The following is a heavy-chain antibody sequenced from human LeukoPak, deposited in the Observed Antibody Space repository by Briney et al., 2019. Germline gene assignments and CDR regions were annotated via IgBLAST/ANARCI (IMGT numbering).Heavy chain of an antibody. CDR2: IYYSGST. Sequence: TXSXTCTXXGGSXSXXYWSWIRQPPGXGLXXIWYIYYSGSTNYNPSLKSRVTISVDTSKNQFSLRLTSVTAADTAFYYCAREQYSSDWYGHDSWGQGTLVTVSS. D-gene: IGHD6-13*01. V-gene: IGHV4-59*12. CDR3: AREQYSSDWYGHDS. CDR1: GGSXSXXY. J-gene: IGHJ4*02.